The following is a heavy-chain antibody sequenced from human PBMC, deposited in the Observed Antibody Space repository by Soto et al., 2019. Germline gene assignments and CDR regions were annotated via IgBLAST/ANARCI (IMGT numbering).Heavy chain of an antibody. Sequence: EVQLVQSGAEVKEPGESLKISCKGSGYSFSNTWINWVRQMPGKGLEWMAIIYPGNSETRYSPSFQGQVTISADTSINPAYLQWSSLKASDTATYYCAKEAGSAYYGMDVWGQGTTVTVSS. CDR2: IYPGNSET. CDR3: AKEAGSAYYGMDV. V-gene: IGHV5-51*03. CDR1: GYSFSNTW. D-gene: IGHD6-19*01. J-gene: IGHJ6*02.